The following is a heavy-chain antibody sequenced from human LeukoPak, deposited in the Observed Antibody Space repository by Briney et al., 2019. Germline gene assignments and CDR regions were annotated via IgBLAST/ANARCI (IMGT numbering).Heavy chain of an antibody. CDR3: ARDRGVSGFDY. Sequence: SETLSLTCTVSGGSIISTIYYWGWIRQSPGKGLDWIGSISYSGSSFCKPSLKSRVTIAVDSSKNQFSLRLSSVTAADTAFYYCARDRGVSGFDYWGQGTLVTVSS. CDR2: ISYSGSS. J-gene: IGHJ4*02. CDR1: GGSIISTIYY. V-gene: IGHV4-39*07. D-gene: IGHD6-13*01.